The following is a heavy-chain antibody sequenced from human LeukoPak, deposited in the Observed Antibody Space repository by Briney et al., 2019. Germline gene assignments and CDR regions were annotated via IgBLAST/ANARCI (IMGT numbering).Heavy chain of an antibody. CDR1: GYTFTSYY. CDR3: ARVGGLIDCSGGSCYFDYFDY. CDR2: INPSGGST. J-gene: IGHJ4*02. V-gene: IGHV1-46*01. Sequence: ASVKVSCKASGYTFTSYYMHWVRQAPGQGLEWMGIINPSGGSTSYAQKLQGRVTMTRDTSTSTVYMELSSLRSEDTAVYYCARVGGLIDCSGGSCYFDYFDYWGQGTLVTVSS. D-gene: IGHD2-15*01.